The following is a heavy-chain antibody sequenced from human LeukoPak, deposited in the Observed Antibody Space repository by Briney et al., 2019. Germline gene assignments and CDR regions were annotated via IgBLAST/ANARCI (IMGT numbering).Heavy chain of an antibody. Sequence: GESLKISCKGSGYSFTSYWIGWVRQMPGKGLEWMGMIYPGDSDTRYSPSFQGQVTISADQSISSAYLQWSSLKASATAMYYCPRSVVPAVPAPDAFDIWGQGTMVTVSS. D-gene: IGHD2-2*01. CDR2: IYPGDSDT. CDR1: GYSFTSYW. J-gene: IGHJ3*02. CDR3: PRSVVPAVPAPDAFDI. V-gene: IGHV5-51*01.